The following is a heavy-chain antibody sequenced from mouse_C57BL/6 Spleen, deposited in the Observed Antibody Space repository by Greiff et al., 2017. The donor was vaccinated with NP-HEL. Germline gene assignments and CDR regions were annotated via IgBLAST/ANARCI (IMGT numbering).Heavy chain of an antibody. D-gene: IGHD2-4*01. CDR1: GYSITSGYY. Sequence: EVQRVESGPGLVKPSQSLSLTCSVTGYSITSGYYWNWIRQFPGNKLEWMGYISYDGSNNYNPSLKNRISITRDTSKNQFFLKLNSVTTEDTATYYCARSTMITFDYWGQGTTLTVSS. J-gene: IGHJ2*01. CDR3: ARSTMITFDY. V-gene: IGHV3-6*01. CDR2: ISYDGSN.